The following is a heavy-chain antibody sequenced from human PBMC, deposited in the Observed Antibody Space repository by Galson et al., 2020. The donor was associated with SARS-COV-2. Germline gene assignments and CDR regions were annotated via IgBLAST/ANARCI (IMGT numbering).Heavy chain of an antibody. CDR1: GFTFSSYA. CDR3: ARVSHYDILSKTRIYYYYGMDV. J-gene: IGHJ6*02. CDR2: IGTAGDT. V-gene: IGHV3-13*01. D-gene: IGHD3-9*01. Sequence: GESLKISCAASGFTFSSYAMHWVRQATGKGLEWVSAIGTAGDTYYPGSVKGRFTISRENAKNSLYLQMNSLRAGDTAVYYCARVSHYDILSKTRIYYYYGMDVWGQGTTVTVSS.